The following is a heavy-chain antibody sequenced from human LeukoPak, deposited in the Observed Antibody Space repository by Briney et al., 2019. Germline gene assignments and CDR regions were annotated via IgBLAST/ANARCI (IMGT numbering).Heavy chain of an antibody. CDR3: AKDRGFDVVVPAALDY. CDR2: ISYDGSNK. J-gene: IGHJ4*02. V-gene: IGHV3-30-3*01. Sequence: GGSLRLSCAASGFTFSSYAMHWVRQAPGKGLEWVAVISYDGSNKYYADSVKGRFTISRDNSKNTLYLQINSLRAEDTAVYYCAKDRGFDVVVPAALDYWGQGTLVTVSS. CDR1: GFTFSSYA. D-gene: IGHD2-2*01.